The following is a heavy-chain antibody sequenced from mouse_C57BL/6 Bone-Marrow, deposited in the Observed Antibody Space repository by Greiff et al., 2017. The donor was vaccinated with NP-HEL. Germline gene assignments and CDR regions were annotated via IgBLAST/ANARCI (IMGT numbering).Heavy chain of an antibody. CDR3: LSGVYYGNYFY. J-gene: IGHJ2*01. CDR1: GYTFTSYG. D-gene: IGHD2-1*01. Sequence: QVRLQQSGAELARPGASVKLSCKASGYTFTSYGISWVKQRTGQGLEWIGEIYPRSGNTYYNEKFKGKATLTADKSSSTAYMELRSLTSEDSAVYFCLSGVYYGNYFYWGQGTTLTVSS. V-gene: IGHV1-81*01. CDR2: IYPRSGNT.